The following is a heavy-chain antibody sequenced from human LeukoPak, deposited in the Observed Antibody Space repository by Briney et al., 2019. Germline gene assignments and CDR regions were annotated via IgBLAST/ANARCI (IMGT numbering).Heavy chain of an antibody. Sequence: GGSLRLSCATSGFNFRRYWMSWVRQAPGKGLEWVANIKQDGSEKNYVDSVKGRFTISRDNAKNSLYLEMNSLRAEDTAVYYCYCAVEDYWGQGTLVTVSS. V-gene: IGHV3-7*01. CDR3: YCAVEDY. CDR2: IKQDGSEK. CDR1: GFNFRRYW. D-gene: IGHD2-15*01. J-gene: IGHJ4*02.